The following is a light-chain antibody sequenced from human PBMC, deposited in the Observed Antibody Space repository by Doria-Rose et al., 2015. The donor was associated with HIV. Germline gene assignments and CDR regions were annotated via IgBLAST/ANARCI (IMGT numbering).Light chain of an antibody. CDR3: QKYNSSPLT. J-gene: IGKJ4*02. CDR2: AAS. Sequence: IRVTQSPSSLSTSVGDRVTITCRASQDINNFLAWYQQKPGKLPKLLIYAASTLHSGVPSRFSGSGSGTDFTLTISSLQPEDVATYYWQKYNSSPLTFGGGTRGEIK. V-gene: IGKV1-27*01. CDR1: QDINNF.